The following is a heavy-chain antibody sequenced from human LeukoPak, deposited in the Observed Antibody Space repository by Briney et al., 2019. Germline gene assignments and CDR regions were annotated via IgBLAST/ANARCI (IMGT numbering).Heavy chain of an antibody. J-gene: IGHJ4*02. CDR2: IYYSGST. V-gene: IGHV4-59*01. CDR3: ARVDSSGWSSQPIDY. D-gene: IGHD6-19*01. Sequence: PSETLSLTCTVSGGSISSYYWSWIRQPPGKGLEWIGYIYYSGSTNYNPSLKSRVTISVDTSKNQFSLKLSSVTAADTAVYYCARVDSSGWSSQPIDYWGQGTLVTVSS. CDR1: GGSISSYY.